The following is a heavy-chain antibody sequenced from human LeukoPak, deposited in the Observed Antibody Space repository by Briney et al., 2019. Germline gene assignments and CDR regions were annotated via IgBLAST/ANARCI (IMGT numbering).Heavy chain of an antibody. D-gene: IGHD6-13*01. V-gene: IGHV3-23*01. Sequence: GGSLRLSCAASGFTFNNYAMNWVRQAPGKGLEWVSGISGSGGSTYYADSVKGRFTISRDNSKNTLYLQMNSLRAEDTAVYYCAKEAQQLVKNYFDYWGQGTLVTVSS. CDR1: GFTFNNYA. J-gene: IGHJ4*02. CDR2: ISGSGGST. CDR3: AKEAQQLVKNYFDY.